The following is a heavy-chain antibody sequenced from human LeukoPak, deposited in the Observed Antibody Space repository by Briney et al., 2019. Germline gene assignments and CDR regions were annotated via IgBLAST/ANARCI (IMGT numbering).Heavy chain of an antibody. D-gene: IGHD4-17*01. CDR3: ARDDLYGDYLLDAFDI. CDR2: LYSGGDT. V-gene: IGHV3-66*02. J-gene: IGHJ3*02. CDR1: GISVSTIY. Sequence: PGGSLRLSCAASGISVSTIYMSWVRQAPGKGLEWVSVLYSGGDTYYADSVKGRFTISRDNSKNTLYLQMNSLRAEDTAVYYCARDDLYGDYLLDAFDIWGQGTMVTVSS.